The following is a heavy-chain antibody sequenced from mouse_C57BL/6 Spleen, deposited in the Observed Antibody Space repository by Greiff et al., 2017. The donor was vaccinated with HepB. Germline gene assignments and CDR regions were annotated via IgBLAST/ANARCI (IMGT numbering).Heavy chain of an antibody. Sequence: EVKLMESGGDLVKPGGSLKLSCAASGFTFSSYGMSWVRQTPDKRLEWVATISSGGSYTYYPDSVKGRFTISRDNAKNTLYLQMSSLKSEDTAMYYWARHEPYYYGEGYAMDDWGQGTSVTVSS. J-gene: IGHJ4*01. CDR1: GFTFSSYG. V-gene: IGHV5-6*01. D-gene: IGHD1-1*01. CDR3: ARHEPYYYGEGYAMDD. CDR2: ISSGGSYT.